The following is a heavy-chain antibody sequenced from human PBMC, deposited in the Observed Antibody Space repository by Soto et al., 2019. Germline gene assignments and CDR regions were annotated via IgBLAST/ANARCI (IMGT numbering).Heavy chain of an antibody. V-gene: IGHV4-39*02. CDR3: ARRLARGVIGWFDP. D-gene: IGHD3-10*01. J-gene: IGHJ5*02. Sequence: SETLSLTCTVSGGSISSGAYYWGWIRQPPGKGLEWIGSLYYTGRTYYSPSLKSRVTISVDTTKNHFSLNLTSVTAADTAVYYCARRLARGVIGWFDPWGQGALVTVSS. CDR1: GGSISSGAYY. CDR2: LYYTGRT.